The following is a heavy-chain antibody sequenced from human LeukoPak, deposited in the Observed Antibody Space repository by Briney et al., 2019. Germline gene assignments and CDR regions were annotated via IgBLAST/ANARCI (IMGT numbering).Heavy chain of an antibody. CDR2: INHSGST. CDR1: GVSFSGYY. CDR3: ARTPWVSSIHGYYFDY. D-gene: IGHD2-2*01. Sequence: SETLSLTCAVYGVSFSGYYWSWIRQPPGKGLEWIGEINHSGSTNYNPSLKSRVTISVDTSKNHFSLKLSSVTAADTAVYYCARTPWVSSIHGYYFDYWGQGTLVTVSS. V-gene: IGHV4-34*01. J-gene: IGHJ4*02.